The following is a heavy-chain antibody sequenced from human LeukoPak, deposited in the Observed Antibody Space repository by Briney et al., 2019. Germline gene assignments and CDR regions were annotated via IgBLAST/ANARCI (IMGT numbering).Heavy chain of an antibody. CDR1: GYTFTSYA. J-gene: IGHJ4*02. D-gene: IGHD4-23*01. V-gene: IGHV1-69*04. Sequence: GASVRVSCKASGYTFTSYAISWVRQAPGQGLEWMGRIIPILGIANYAQKFQGRVTITADKSTSTAYMELSSLRSEDTAVYYCASYYGGVFDYWGQGTLVTVSS. CDR3: ASYYGGVFDY. CDR2: IIPILGIA.